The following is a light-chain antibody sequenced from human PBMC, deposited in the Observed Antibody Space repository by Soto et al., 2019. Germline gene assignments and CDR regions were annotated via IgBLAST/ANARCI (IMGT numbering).Light chain of an antibody. V-gene: IGKV3-11*01. CDR1: QSISRY. J-gene: IGKJ4*01. CDR2: DAS. Sequence: EIVLTQSPATLSLSPGETATLSCRASQSISRYLAWYQQKPGQAPRLLIYDASIRATGIPARFRGGGSETDFTLTISSLAPEDFAIYYCQQRGTWPRVTFGGGTKVKIK. CDR3: QQRGTWPRVT.